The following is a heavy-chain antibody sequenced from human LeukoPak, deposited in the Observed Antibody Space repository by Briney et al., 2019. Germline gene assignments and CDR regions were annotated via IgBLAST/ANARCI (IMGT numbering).Heavy chain of an antibody. CDR2: IKSKTDGETT. Sequence: PGGSLRLSCAASGFTLSKAWMSWVRQAPGKGLEWVGRIKSKTDGETTDYAAPVKGRFIISRDDSKKTLSLQMNSLRAEDTALYYCARDASMVRGAFDYWGQGTLVTVSS. CDR1: GFTLSKAW. D-gene: IGHD3-10*01. CDR3: ARDASMVRGAFDY. V-gene: IGHV3-15*01. J-gene: IGHJ4*02.